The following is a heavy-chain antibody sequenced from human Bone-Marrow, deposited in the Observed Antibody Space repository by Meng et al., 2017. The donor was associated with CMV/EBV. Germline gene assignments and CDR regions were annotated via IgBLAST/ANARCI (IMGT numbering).Heavy chain of an antibody. J-gene: IGHJ4*02. V-gene: IGHV3-30*02. CDR2: IRYDGSNK. D-gene: IGHD3-3*01. CDR3: AKDKDDFWSGYHLDY. Sequence: GESLKISCAASGFTFSSYGMHWVRQAPGKGLEWVAFIRYDGSNKYYADSVKGRFTISRDNSNNTLYLKMNSLRAEDTAVYYRAKDKDDFWSGYHLDYWGQGTLVTVSS. CDR1: GFTFSSYG.